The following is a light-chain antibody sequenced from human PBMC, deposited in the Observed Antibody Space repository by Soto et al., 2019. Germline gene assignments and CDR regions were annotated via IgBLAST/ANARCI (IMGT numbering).Light chain of an antibody. CDR3: AACDVSLVV. J-gene: IGLJ2*01. V-gene: IGLV1-44*01. CDR1: SSNIGTNT. Sequence: QSVLTQPPSASGTPGQRVTISCSGSSSNIGTNTVIWYQQLPGAAHKLLIYSDNQRPSGVPDRFSGAKSGTSASLAISGLQSEDESDYSCAACDVSLVVVVGGTKLTVL. CDR2: SDN.